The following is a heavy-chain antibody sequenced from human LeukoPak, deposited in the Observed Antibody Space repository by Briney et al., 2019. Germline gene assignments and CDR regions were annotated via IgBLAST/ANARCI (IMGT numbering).Heavy chain of an antibody. D-gene: IGHD3-16*02. V-gene: IGHV1-2*04. J-gene: IGHJ5*02. Sequence: ASVKVSCKASGYTFTGYYMHWVRQAPGQGLEWMGWINPNSGGTNYAQKFQGWVTMTRDTSISTAYMELSRLRSDDTAVYYCARADTVGYDYVWGSYRYYWFDPWGQGTLVTVSS. CDR3: ARADTVGYDYVWGSYRYYWFDP. CDR2: INPNSGGT. CDR1: GYTFTGYY.